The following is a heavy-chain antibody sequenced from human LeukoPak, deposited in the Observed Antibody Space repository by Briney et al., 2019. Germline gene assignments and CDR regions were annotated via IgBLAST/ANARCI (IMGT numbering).Heavy chain of an antibody. V-gene: IGHV1-69*04. CDR3: ARLGSSWYSPWDY. CDR1: GGTFSSYA. CDR2: IIPILGIA. Sequence: SVKVSCKASGGTFSSYAISWVRQAPGQGLEWMGRIIPILGIANYAQNLQGRVTMTTDTSTSTAYMDLRSLRSGDTAVYYCARLGSSWYSPWDYWGQGTLVTVSS. D-gene: IGHD6-13*01. J-gene: IGHJ4*02.